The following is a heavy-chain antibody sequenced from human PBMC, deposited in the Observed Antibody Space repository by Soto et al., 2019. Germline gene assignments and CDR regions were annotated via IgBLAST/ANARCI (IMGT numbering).Heavy chain of an antibody. Sequence: GGSLRLSCAASGFTFSDYYMSWIRQAPGKGLEWVSYISSSSSYTNYADSVKGRFTISRDNAKNSLYLQMNSLRAEDTAVYYCARMKGGGSSGWTASDYWGQGTLVTVSS. CDR3: ARMKGGGSSGWTASDY. CDR1: GFTFSDYY. CDR2: ISSSSSYT. J-gene: IGHJ4*02. V-gene: IGHV3-11*06. D-gene: IGHD6-19*01.